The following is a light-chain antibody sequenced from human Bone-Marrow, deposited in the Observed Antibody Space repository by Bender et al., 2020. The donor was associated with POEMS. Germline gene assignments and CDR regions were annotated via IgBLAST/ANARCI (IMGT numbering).Light chain of an antibody. CDR1: SSNIGNHG. CDR2: YDD. J-gene: IGLJ3*02. Sequence: QSVVTQPPSLSEAPRQRVTISCSGSSSNIGNHGVNWYQQLPEEAPKLLIYYDDLLTPGVSDRFSASKSGTSASLAIRELQSEDEALYYCSAWDDRLSGWVCGGGTKLSVL. V-gene: IGLV1-36*01. CDR3: SAWDDRLSGWV.